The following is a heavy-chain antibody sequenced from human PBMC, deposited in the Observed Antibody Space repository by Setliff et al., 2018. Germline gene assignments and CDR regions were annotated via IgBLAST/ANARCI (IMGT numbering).Heavy chain of an antibody. D-gene: IGHD3-22*01. CDR2: ISGSTDNT. V-gene: IGHV1-18*01. CDR1: GYTSINYG. Sequence: ASVKVSCKASGYTSINYGISWVRQAPGQGLEWMGWISGSTDNTNYAQKFRGRVTLTKDTSTNTKYMELRSLRSDDTAVYYCARDLDYQYYYDSSGRDAFDIWGQGTMVTVSS. J-gene: IGHJ3*02. CDR3: ARDLDYQYYYDSSGRDAFDI.